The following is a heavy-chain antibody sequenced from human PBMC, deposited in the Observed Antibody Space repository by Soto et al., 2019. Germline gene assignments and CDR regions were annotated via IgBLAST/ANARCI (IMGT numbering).Heavy chain of an antibody. J-gene: IGHJ4*02. CDR1: GFNFDSYS. V-gene: IGHV3-21*01. D-gene: IGHD5-12*01. CDR3: ARAYSGYDWGSFDY. CDR2: ISSSSSYI. Sequence: PGGSLRLSCAAFGFNFDSYSLHWVRQAPGKGLEWVSSISSSSSYIYYADSVKGRFTISRDNSKNTLYLQMNSLRAEDTAVYYCARAYSGYDWGSFDYWGQGTLVTVSS.